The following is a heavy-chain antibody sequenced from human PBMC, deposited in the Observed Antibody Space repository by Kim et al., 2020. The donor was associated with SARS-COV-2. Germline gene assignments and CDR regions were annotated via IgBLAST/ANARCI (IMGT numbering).Heavy chain of an antibody. V-gene: IGHV1-2*06. CDR1: GYTFTGYY. CDR3: AREAPGITGTENHFDY. Sequence: ASVKVSCKASGYTFTGYYIHWVRQAPGQGLEWMGRINPKSGGTNYAQKFQGRVTMTRDTSISTAYMELSRLRSDDTAVYYCAREAPGITGTENHFDYWGQGTLVTVSS. D-gene: IGHD1-20*01. CDR2: INPKSGGT. J-gene: IGHJ4*02.